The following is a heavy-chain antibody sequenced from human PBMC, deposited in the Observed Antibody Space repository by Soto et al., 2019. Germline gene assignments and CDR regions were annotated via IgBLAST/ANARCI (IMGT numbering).Heavy chain of an antibody. CDR2: ISAHNGNT. J-gene: IGHJ4*02. D-gene: IGHD1-1*01. CDR1: GYAFTTYG. Sequence: QVHLVQSGAEVKKPGASVKVSCKGSGYAFTTYGITWVRQAPGQGLEWMGWISAHNGNTNYAQKLQGRVTVTRDPSTSPAYMELRSLRSDDTAVYYCARGRYGDYWGQGARVTVSS. V-gene: IGHV1-18*01. CDR3: ARGRYGDY.